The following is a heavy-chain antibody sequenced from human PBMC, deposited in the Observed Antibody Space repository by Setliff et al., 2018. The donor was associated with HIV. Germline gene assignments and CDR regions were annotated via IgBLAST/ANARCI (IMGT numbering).Heavy chain of an antibody. J-gene: IGHJ4*02. CDR2: IYGSGST. Sequence: SETLSLTCTVSGGSMSPYYWSWIRQGDGIGLEWIGRIYGSGSTIYNPSLRSRVTMSVDVSKNQFSLKLSSVTAADTAVYYCARQGGYNSPLMVWGQGKLVTVSS. D-gene: IGHD3-10*01. CDR3: ARQGGYNSPLMV. CDR1: GGSMSPYY. V-gene: IGHV4-4*07.